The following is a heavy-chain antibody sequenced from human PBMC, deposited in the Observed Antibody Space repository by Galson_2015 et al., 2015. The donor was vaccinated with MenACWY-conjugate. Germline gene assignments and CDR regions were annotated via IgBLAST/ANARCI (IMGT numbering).Heavy chain of an antibody. CDR1: GGSISSSSYY. CDR3: ARDTWTYSSSWYIDY. J-gene: IGHJ4*02. Sequence: ETLSLTCTVSGGSISSSSYYWGWIRQPPGKGLEWIGSIYYSGSTYYNPSLKSRVTISVDTSKNQFSLKLSSVTAADTAVYYCARDTWTYSSSWYIDYWGQGTLVTVSS. D-gene: IGHD6-13*01. CDR2: IYYSGST. V-gene: IGHV4-39*07.